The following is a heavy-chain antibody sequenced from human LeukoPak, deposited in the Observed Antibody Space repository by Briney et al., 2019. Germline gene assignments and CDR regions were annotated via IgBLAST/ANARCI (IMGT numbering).Heavy chain of an antibody. V-gene: IGHV4-39*01. Sequence: PSETLSLTCTVSGGSISSSSYYWGWIRQPPGKGLEWIGSIYYSGSTYYNPSLKSRVTISVDTSKNQFSLKLSSVTAADTAVYYCARQLGYYSSTSCYAVKVDYWGQGTLVTVSS. CDR2: IYYSGST. J-gene: IGHJ4*02. CDR1: GGSISSSSYY. D-gene: IGHD2-2*01. CDR3: ARQLGYYSSTSCYAVKVDY.